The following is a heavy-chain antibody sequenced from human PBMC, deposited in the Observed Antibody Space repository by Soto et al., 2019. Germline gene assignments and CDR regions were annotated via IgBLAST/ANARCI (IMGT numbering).Heavy chain of an antibody. CDR3: ARDPSDYDILTGYPTYYYYGMDV. D-gene: IGHD3-9*01. CDR2: ISAYNGNT. Sequence: ASVKVSCKASGYTFTSYGISWVRQAPGQGLEWMGWISAYNGNTNYAQKFQGRVTITADKSTSTAYMELSSLRSEDTAVYYCARDPSDYDILTGYPTYYYYGMDVWGQGTTVTVSS. J-gene: IGHJ6*02. V-gene: IGHV1-18*01. CDR1: GYTFTSYG.